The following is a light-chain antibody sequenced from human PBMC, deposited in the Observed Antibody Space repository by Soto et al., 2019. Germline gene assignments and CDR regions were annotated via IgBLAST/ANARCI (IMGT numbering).Light chain of an antibody. CDR3: QSYDRSLSGYV. CDR2: GNA. Sequence: QSVLTQPPSVSGAPGQRIIISCTGSSSHIGADYDVHWYKQFPGAAPKLLIYGNANRPSGVPDRISGSKSGTSASLAITGLQAEDEADYYCQSYDRSLSGYVFGTGTKLTVL. V-gene: IGLV1-40*01. J-gene: IGLJ1*01. CDR1: SSHIGADYD.